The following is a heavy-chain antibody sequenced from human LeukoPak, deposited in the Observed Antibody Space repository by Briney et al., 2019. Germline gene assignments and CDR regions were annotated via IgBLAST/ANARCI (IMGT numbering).Heavy chain of an antibody. D-gene: IGHD3-22*01. CDR1: GGTFSSYA. J-gene: IGHJ3*02. CDR2: IIPIFGTT. Sequence: SVKVSCKASGGTFSSYAISWVRQAPGQGLEWMGRIIPIFGTTNYAQKFQGRVTITTDESTSTAYMELSSLRSEDTAVYYCARAPDSSGYYWNDVFDIWGQGTMVTVSS. V-gene: IGHV1-69*05. CDR3: ARAPDSSGYYWNDVFDI.